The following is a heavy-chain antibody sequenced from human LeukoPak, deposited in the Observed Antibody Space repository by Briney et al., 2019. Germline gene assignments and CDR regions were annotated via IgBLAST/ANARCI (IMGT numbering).Heavy chain of an antibody. CDR1: GFTFSSYG. CDR3: AREGRHYDILTGYYNVAFFDY. CDR2: IWYDGSNK. V-gene: IGHV3-33*01. Sequence: PGRSLRLSCAASGFTFSSYGMHWVRQAPGKGLEWVAVIWYDGSNKYYADSVKGRFTISRDNSKNTLYLQMNSLRAEDTAVYYCAREGRHYDILTGYYNVAFFDYWGQGTLVTVSS. D-gene: IGHD3-9*01. J-gene: IGHJ4*02.